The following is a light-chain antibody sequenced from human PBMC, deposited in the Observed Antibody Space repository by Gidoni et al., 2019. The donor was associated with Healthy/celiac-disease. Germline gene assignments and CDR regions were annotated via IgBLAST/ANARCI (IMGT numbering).Light chain of an antibody. Sequence: EILMTQSPATLSVSPGERATLSCRASQSVSSNLAWFQQKPGQAPRLLIFGASSRATGVPARFSGSGSGTEFTLTIRTLQSEDVAVYYCQHYNDWSRTFGQGTKVQI. V-gene: IGKV3-15*01. CDR2: GAS. J-gene: IGKJ1*01. CDR3: QHYNDWSRT. CDR1: QSVSSN.